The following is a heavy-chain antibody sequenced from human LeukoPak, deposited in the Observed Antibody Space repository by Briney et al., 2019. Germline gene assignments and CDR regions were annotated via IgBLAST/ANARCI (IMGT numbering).Heavy chain of an antibody. CDR3: AKDGTFGGVMAMYYFDY. V-gene: IGHV3-23*01. CDR1: GFTFSSYG. J-gene: IGHJ4*02. Sequence: GGSLRLSCAASGFTFSSYGMSWVRQAPGKGLEWVSGISGSGGSTNYADSVKGRFTISRDNSKNTLYLQMNSLRAEDTAVYYCAKDGTFGGVMAMYYFDYWGQGTLVTVSS. D-gene: IGHD3-16*01. CDR2: ISGSGGST.